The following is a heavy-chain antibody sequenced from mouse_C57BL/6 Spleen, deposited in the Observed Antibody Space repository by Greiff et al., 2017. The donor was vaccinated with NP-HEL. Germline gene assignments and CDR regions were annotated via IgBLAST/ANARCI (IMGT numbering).Heavy chain of an antibody. CDR1: GYTFTSYW. J-gene: IGHJ4*01. V-gene: IGHV1-59*01. CDR3: ARRGVLLSD. Sequence: QVQLQQSGAELVRPGTSVKLSCKASGYTFTSYWMHWVKQRPGQGLEWIGVIDPSDSYTNYNQKFKGKATLTVDTSSSTAYMQLSSLTSEDSAVYYCARRGVLLSDWGQGTSVTVSS. CDR2: IDPSDSYT. D-gene: IGHD2-1*01.